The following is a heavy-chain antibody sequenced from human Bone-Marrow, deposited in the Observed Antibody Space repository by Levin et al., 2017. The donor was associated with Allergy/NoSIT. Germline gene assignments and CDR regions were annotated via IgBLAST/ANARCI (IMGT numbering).Heavy chain of an antibody. V-gene: IGHV3-74*03. D-gene: IGHD2-2*01. CDR1: GFTFSTYW. CDR3: ARVRFCGRTSCYNYFDS. J-gene: IGHJ5*01. Sequence: SCAASGFTFSTYWMHWVRQAPGKRPVWVSIIDNTGKNATYADSVKGRFTMSRDNAKNTLYLQMNSLRAEDTAVYYCARVRFCGRTSCYNYFDSWGQGALVTVSS. CDR2: IDNTGKNA.